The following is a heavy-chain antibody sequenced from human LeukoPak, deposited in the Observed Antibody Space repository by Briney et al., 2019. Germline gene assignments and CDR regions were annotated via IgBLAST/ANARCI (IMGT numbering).Heavy chain of an antibody. CDR1: GFTFSSYE. Sequence: GGSLRLSCAASGFTFSSYEMNWVRQAPGKGLEWVSSISSSSSYIYYADSVKGRFTISRDNAKNSLYLQMNSLRAEDTAVYYCARGAASRAFDIWGQGTMVTVSS. CDR3: ARGAASRAFDI. CDR2: ISSSSSYI. J-gene: IGHJ3*02. V-gene: IGHV3-21*01.